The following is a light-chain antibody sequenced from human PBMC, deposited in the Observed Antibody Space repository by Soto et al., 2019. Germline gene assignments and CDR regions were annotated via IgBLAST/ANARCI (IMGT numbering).Light chain of an antibody. Sequence: DIVMTQSPLSLPVTPGEPASISCRSSQSLLHSNGYNYLDWYLQKPGQSPQLLIYLGSNRASGVXDXYSGSGSGTDFTLKISRVEAEDVGVYYCMQALQTMWTFGQGTKVEIK. CDR3: MQALQTMWT. CDR2: LGS. V-gene: IGKV2-28*01. CDR1: QSLLHSNGYNY. J-gene: IGKJ1*01.